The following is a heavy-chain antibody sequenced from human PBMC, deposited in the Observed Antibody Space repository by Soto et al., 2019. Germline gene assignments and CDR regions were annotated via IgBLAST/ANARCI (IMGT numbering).Heavy chain of an antibody. Sequence: SENVSYQTFGYSFTRNAMNCVRQAPGQGLEWMGWISTYSGDPNYAQKFQGRVTMTTDTSTNTAYMELRNLRSDDTAVYYCARVWGSYQAPSGGAVFDSWGQGTLVTVSS. CDR3: ARVWGSYQAPSGGAVFDS. V-gene: IGHV1-18*04. J-gene: IGHJ5*01. CDR2: ISTYSGDP. CDR1: GYSFTRNA. D-gene: IGHD3-16*02.